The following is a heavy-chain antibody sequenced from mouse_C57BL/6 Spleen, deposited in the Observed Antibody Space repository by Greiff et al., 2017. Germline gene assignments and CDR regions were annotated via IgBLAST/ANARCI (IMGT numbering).Heavy chain of an antibody. CDR2: ISSGGSYT. V-gene: IGHV5-6*01. D-gene: IGHD4-1*01. CDR1: GFTFSSYG. J-gene: IGHJ3*01. CDR3: ARLGRFAY. Sequence: EVQLVESGGDLVKPGGSLKLSCAASGFTFSSYGMSWVRQTPDKRLEWVATISSGGSYTYYPDSVKGRCTISRDNAKNTLYLQMSSLKSEDTAMYYCARLGRFAYWGQGTLVTVSA.